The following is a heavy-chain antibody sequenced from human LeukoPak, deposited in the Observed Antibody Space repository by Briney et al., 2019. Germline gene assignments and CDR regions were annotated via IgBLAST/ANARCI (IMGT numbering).Heavy chain of an antibody. D-gene: IGHD3-22*01. CDR1: GFTFSSYW. V-gene: IGHV3-7*05. CDR2: IKQDGSEK. CDR3: ARGRTYYYDSSGYYWNY. Sequence: GGSLRLSCAASGFTFSSYWMSWVRQAPGKGLEGVANIKQDGSEKYYVDSVKGRFTISRDNAKNSLYLQMNSLRAEDTAVYYCARGRTYYYDSSGYYWNYWGQGTLVTVSS. J-gene: IGHJ4*02.